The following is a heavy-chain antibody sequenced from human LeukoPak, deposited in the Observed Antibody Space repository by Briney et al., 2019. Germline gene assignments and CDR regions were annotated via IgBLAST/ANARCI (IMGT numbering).Heavy chain of an antibody. J-gene: IGHJ6*04. D-gene: IGHD2-15*01. CDR2: ISAYNGNT. Sequence: GASVKVSCKASGYTFTSYGISWVRQAPGQGLEWMGWISAYNGNTNYAQKLQGRDTMTTDTSSSTAYMELRSLRSDDTAVYYCARDTYCSGGSCYQQSYYYGMDVWGKGTTVTVSS. CDR1: GYTFTSYG. V-gene: IGHV1-18*04. CDR3: ARDTYCSGGSCYQQSYYYGMDV.